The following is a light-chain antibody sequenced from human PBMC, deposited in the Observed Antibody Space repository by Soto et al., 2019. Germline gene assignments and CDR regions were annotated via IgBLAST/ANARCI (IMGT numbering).Light chain of an antibody. CDR3: QQYGSSGWT. V-gene: IGKV3-20*01. CDR2: GAS. CDR1: QSVSSTY. J-gene: IGKJ1*01. Sequence: EIVLTQSPGTLSLSPGERATLSCRASQSVSSTYLAWYQQKPGQAPRLLIYGASSRATGIPDRFSGSGSGTDFTITISRQEPEDFAVYYCQQYGSSGWTFGQGTKVEIK.